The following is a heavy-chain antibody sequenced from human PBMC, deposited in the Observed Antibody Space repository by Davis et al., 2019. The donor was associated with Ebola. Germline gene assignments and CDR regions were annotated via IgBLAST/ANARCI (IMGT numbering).Heavy chain of an antibody. CDR2: IYPGDSDT. Sequence: GESLKISCKGSGYSFTSYWIGWVRQMPGKGLEWMGTIYPGDSDTRYSPSFQGQVTISADKSISTAYLQWSSLKASDTAMYYCARRGSTMFNWFDPWGQGTLVTVSS. V-gene: IGHV5-51*01. CDR3: ARRGSTMFNWFDP. D-gene: IGHD3-10*02. CDR1: GYSFTSYW. J-gene: IGHJ5*02.